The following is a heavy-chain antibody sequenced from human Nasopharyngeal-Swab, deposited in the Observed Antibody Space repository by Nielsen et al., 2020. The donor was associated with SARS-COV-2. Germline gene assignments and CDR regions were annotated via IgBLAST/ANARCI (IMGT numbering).Heavy chain of an antibody. Sequence: GESLKISCAASGFTFNTYAMTWVRQAPGKGLEWVSAISGTGTSTYYADSVKGRFTISRDNSKNTMFLQMTSLRADDPAVYYFAKAGGYYYGSGRLYSDYWGQGTLVTVSS. V-gene: IGHV3-23*01. CDR2: ISGTGTST. D-gene: IGHD3-10*01. CDR3: AKAGGYYYGSGRLYSDY. CDR1: GFTFNTYA. J-gene: IGHJ4*02.